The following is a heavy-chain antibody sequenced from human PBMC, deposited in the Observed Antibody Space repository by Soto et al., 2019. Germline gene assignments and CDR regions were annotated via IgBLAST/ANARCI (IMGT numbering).Heavy chain of an antibody. CDR1: GFTFSSYA. J-gene: IGHJ4*02. CDR2: ISYDGSNK. Sequence: PGGSLRLSCAASGFTFSSYAMHWVRQAPGKGLEWVAVISYDGSNKYYADSVKGRFTISRDNSKNTLYLQMNSLRAEDTAVYYCAREYLSGDSSGYYPYFDYWGQGTLVTVSS. V-gene: IGHV3-30-3*01. CDR3: AREYLSGDSSGYYPYFDY. D-gene: IGHD3-22*01.